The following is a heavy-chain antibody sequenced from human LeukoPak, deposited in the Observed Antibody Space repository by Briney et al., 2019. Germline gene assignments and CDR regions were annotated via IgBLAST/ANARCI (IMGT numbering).Heavy chain of an antibody. CDR3: ATQTHYDILTGHYYFDY. J-gene: IGHJ4*02. V-gene: IGHV4-34*08. Sequence: GSLRLSCVASGFTFSTYAMNWIRQPPGKGLEWIGEINHSGRTNYNPSLKSRVTISVDTSKNQFSLKLSSVTAADTAVYYCATQTHYDILTGHYYFDYWGQGTLVTVSS. D-gene: IGHD3-9*01. CDR2: INHSGRT. CDR1: GFTFSTYA.